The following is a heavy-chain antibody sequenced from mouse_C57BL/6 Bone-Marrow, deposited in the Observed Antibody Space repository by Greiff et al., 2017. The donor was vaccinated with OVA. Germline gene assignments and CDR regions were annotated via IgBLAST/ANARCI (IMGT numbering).Heavy chain of an antibody. J-gene: IGHJ1*03. V-gene: IGHV5-6*01. Sequence: EVKLVESGGDLVKPGGSLKLSCAASGFTFSSYGMSWVRQTPDKRLEWVATISSGGSYTYYPDSVKGRFTISRDNAKNTLYLQMSSLKSEDTAMYYCARPPCDVWGTGTTVTVSS. CDR1: GFTFSSYG. CDR2: ISSGGSYT. CDR3: ARPPCDV.